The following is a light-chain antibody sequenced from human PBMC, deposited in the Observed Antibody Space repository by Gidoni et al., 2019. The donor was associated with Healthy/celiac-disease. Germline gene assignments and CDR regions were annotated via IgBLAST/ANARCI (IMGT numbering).Light chain of an antibody. J-gene: IGLJ2*01. CDR3: SSYTSSSTPV. V-gene: IGLV2-14*01. Sequence: QSALTQPASVSGSPGQSIPISCTGTSSDVGGYNYVSWYQQHPGKAPKLMIYEVSNRPSGVPDRFSGSKSGNTASLTISGLQAEDEADYYCSSYTSSSTPVFGGGTKLTVL. CDR2: EVS. CDR1: SSDVGGYNY.